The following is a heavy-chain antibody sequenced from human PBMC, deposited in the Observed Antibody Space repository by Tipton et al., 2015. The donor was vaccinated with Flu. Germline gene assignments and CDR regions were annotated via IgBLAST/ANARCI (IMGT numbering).Heavy chain of an antibody. CDR2: INPNSGGT. Sequence: QLVQSGAEVKKPGASVKVSCKASGCTFTGYYMHWVRQAPGQGLEWMGWINPNSGGTNYAQKFQGRVTMTRDTSISTAYMELSRLRSDDTAVYYCARDQMIVVVVAYYGMDVWGQGTTVTVSS. CDR1: GCTFTGYY. V-gene: IGHV1-2*02. D-gene: IGHD3-22*01. CDR3: ARDQMIVVVVAYYGMDV. J-gene: IGHJ6*02.